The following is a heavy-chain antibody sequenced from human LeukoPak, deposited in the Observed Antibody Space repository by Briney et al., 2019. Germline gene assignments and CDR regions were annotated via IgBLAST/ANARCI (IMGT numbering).Heavy chain of an antibody. V-gene: IGHV4-59*01. CDR1: DDSISDYY. CDR3: ARDGKYSSSEYFDL. J-gene: IGHJ2*01. CDR2: FHNSGTS. D-gene: IGHD6-6*01. Sequence: PSETLSLTCTVSDDSISDYYRGWIRQPPGKGLEWIGYFHNSGTSTYNPSLKSRVTISADTSKNQFSLKLNSLTTADTAVYYCARDGKYSSSEYFDLWGRGTLVTVSS.